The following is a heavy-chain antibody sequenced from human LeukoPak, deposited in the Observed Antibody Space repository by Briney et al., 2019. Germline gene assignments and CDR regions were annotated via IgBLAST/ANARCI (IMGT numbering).Heavy chain of an antibody. Sequence: GGSLRLSCAASEFTFSRHWMSWVRQAPGKGLEWVANIKVDGSEKKYVDSVQGRFTIPRDNAKNELYLQMNSLRVEDTALYSCARVRWGSGMYGYYMDVWGKGTMVTVSS. D-gene: IGHD6-19*01. CDR3: ARVRWGSGMYGYYMDV. J-gene: IGHJ6*03. V-gene: IGHV3-7*01. CDR1: EFTFSRHW. CDR2: IKVDGSEK.